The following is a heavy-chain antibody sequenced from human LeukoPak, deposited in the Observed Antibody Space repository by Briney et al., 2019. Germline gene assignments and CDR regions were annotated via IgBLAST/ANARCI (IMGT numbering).Heavy chain of an antibody. CDR1: GGSFSGYY. J-gene: IGHJ4*02. D-gene: IGHD6-19*01. CDR3: ARGLRRIAVATDFDY. CDR2: INHSGST. V-gene: IGHV4-34*01. Sequence: SETLSLTCAVYGGSFSGYYWSWIRQPPGKGLEWIGEINHSGSTNYNPSLESRVTISVDTSKNQFSLKLSSVTAADTAVYYCARGLRRIAVATDFDYWGQGTLVTVSS.